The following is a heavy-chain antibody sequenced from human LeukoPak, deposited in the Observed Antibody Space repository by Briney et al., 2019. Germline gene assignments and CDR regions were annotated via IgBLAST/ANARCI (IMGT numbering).Heavy chain of an antibody. V-gene: IGHV3-74*01. CDR2: IKSDGSST. CDR1: GFTFSSYW. D-gene: IGHD6-19*01. CDR3: AKDHLPGIVVADRDY. J-gene: IGHJ4*02. Sequence: PGGSLRLSCAASGFTFSSYWMHWVRQAPGKGLVWVSRIKSDGSSTSYADSVKGRFTISRDNAKNTLYLQMNSLRAEDTAVYYCAKDHLPGIVVADRDYWGQGTLVTVSS.